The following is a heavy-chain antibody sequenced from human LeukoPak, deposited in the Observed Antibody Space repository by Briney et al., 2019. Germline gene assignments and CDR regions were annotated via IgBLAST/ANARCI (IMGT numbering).Heavy chain of an antibody. CDR1: GGSISSYY. CDR3: ASSIAALAPFHY. V-gene: IGHV4-59*12. CDR2: IYYSGST. J-gene: IGHJ4*02. D-gene: IGHD6-13*01. Sequence: SETLSLTCTVSGGSISSYYWSWIRQPPGKGLEWIGYIYYSGSTNYNPSLKSRVTISVDTSKNQFSLKLTSVTAADTAVYYCASSIAALAPFHYWGQGTLVTVSS.